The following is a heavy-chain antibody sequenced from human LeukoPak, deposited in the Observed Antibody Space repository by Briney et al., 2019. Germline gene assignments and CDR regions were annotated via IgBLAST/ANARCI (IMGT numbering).Heavy chain of an antibody. V-gene: IGHV4-34*01. CDR1: GGSFSGYY. Sequence: PSETLSLTCAVYGGSFSGYYWSWIRQPPGKGLEWIGEINHSGSTNYNPSLKSRVTISVVTSKNQFSLKLSSVTAADTAVYYCARGLGYCSGGSCYEGGGFDYWGQGTLVTVSS. J-gene: IGHJ4*02. CDR2: INHSGST. D-gene: IGHD2-15*01. CDR3: ARGLGYCSGGSCYEGGGFDY.